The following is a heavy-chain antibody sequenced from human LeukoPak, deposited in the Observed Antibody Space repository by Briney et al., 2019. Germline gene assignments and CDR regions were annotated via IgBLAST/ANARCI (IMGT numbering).Heavy chain of an antibody. CDR1: GFTFSSYA. CDR2: ISGSGGST. D-gene: IGHD5-12*01. J-gene: IGHJ6*02. Sequence: GGSLRLSCAASGFTFSSYAMSWVRQAPGKGLEWVSAISGSGGSTYYADSVKGRFTISRDNSNNTLYLQMNSLRAEDTAVYYCAKDHGSGYYVYYGMDVWGQGTTVTVSS. V-gene: IGHV3-23*01. CDR3: AKDHGSGYYVYYGMDV.